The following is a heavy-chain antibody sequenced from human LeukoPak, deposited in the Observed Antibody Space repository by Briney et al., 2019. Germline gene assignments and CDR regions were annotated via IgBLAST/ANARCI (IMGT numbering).Heavy chain of an antibody. Sequence: GGSLRLSCAASGFTFSSYEMNWVRQAPGKGLEWVAFIRYDGSNKYYADSVKGRFTISRDNSKNTLYLQMNSLRAEDTAVYYCAKVLWRGYSYGNPGGYYYMDVWGKGTTVTISS. J-gene: IGHJ6*03. CDR3: AKVLWRGYSYGNPGGYYYMDV. CDR1: GFTFSSYE. CDR2: IRYDGSNK. V-gene: IGHV3-30*02. D-gene: IGHD5-18*01.